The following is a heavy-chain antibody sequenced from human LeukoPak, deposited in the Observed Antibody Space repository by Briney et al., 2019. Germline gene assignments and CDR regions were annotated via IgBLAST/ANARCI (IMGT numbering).Heavy chain of an antibody. D-gene: IGHD3-10*02. J-gene: IGHJ4*02. V-gene: IGHV3-23*01. CDR3: AKGNTMYTAYYFDY. CDR1: GFTFSSYA. CDR2: ISRSGDNT. Sequence: SGGSLRLSCAASGFTFSSYAMSWVRQAPGKGLEWVSVISRSGDNTYYADSVKGRFTISRDNSKNTLYLQMNSLRAEDTAVYYCAKGNTMYTAYYFDYWGRGTLVTVSS.